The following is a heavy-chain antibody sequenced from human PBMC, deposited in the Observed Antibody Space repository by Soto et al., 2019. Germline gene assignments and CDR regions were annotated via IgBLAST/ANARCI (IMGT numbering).Heavy chain of an antibody. CDR3: ARRRAAAAPIAY. CDR2: INHSGST. D-gene: IGHD6-13*01. Sequence: QVQLQQWGAGLLKPSETLSLTCAVYGGSFSGYYWSWIRQPPGKGLEWIGEINHSGSTNYNPSLKSRXXTXVXXSQNQFSLKLGSVTAADTAVYYCARRRAAAAPIAYWGQGTLVTVSS. V-gene: IGHV4-34*01. J-gene: IGHJ4*02. CDR1: GGSFSGYY.